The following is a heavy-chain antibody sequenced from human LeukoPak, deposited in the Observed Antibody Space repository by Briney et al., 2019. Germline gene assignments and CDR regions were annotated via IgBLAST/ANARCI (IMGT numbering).Heavy chain of an antibody. CDR1: EFTFSAYW. J-gene: IGHJ4*02. V-gene: IGHV3-74*01. CDR3: ARENLAAAADY. CDR2: IRGDGSMT. D-gene: IGHD6-25*01. Sequence: GGSLRLSCAASEFTFSAYWMHWVRQAPGKGLVWVSRIRGDGSMTNYADSVKGRFIISRDNAKNTLYLQMNSLRLEDTADYYCARENLAAAADYWGQGTVVTVSS.